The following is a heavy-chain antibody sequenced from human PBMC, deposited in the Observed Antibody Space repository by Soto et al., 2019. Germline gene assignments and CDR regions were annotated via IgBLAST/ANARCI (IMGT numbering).Heavy chain of an antibody. CDR1: GFTFSNYA. V-gene: IGHV3-23*01. Sequence: EVQLLESGGGLAQPGGSLRLSCAASGFTFSNYAMSWVRQAPGKGLEWVSAISGSGGGTYYAASVKGRFTISRDNSKNTVSLQKNSLRDEDTAVYYCSKDRGYYDSSGYDYWGQGTLVTVSS. CDR3: SKDRGYYDSSGYDY. J-gene: IGHJ4*02. CDR2: ISGSGGGT. D-gene: IGHD3-22*01.